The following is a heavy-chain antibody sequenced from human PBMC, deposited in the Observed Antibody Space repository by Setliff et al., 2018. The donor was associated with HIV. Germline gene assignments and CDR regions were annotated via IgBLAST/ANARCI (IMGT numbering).Heavy chain of an antibody. D-gene: IGHD3-3*01. CDR2: ITPGDGHT. Sequence: ASVKVSCKASGYAFTSDHMHWVRQAPGQGLEWVGMITPGDGHTKYSQKFQGRVTITRDTSASTAYMERRSLRSDDTAVYYCARGGGGYNFWSGDPAFDYWGQGTLVTVSS. CDR1: GYAFTSDH. J-gene: IGHJ4*02. CDR3: ARGGGGYNFWSGDPAFDY. V-gene: IGHV1-46*01.